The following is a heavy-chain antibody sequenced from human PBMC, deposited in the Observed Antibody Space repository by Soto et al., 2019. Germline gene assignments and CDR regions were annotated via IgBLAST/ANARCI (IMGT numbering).Heavy chain of an antibody. V-gene: IGHV5-51*01. CDR1: GYSFTTYW. J-gene: IGHJ6*02. Sequence: GETRKISCNGSGYSFTTYWIGWVRQMQGKGLEWMGIIYPGDSDTRYSPSFQGQVTISVDKSISTAYLQWSSLKASDTAMYYCARFGDILTGYSHGMDVWGQGTTVTVSS. CDR2: IYPGDSDT. CDR3: ARFGDILTGYSHGMDV. D-gene: IGHD3-9*01.